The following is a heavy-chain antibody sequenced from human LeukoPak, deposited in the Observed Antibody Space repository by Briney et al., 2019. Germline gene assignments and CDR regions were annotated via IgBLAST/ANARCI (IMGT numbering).Heavy chain of an antibody. V-gene: IGHV3-23*01. CDR1: GFTFSSYA. J-gene: IGHJ4*02. CDR3: AKDHEGGRWDYFDY. Sequence: GGSLRLSCAASGFTFSSYAMSWVRQAPGKGLEWLSGISGSGGSTYHADAVKGRFTIPRDNSKNTLYLQMNSLRAEDTAVYYCAKDHEGGRWDYFDYWGQGTLVTVSS. D-gene: IGHD3-16*01. CDR2: ISGSGGST.